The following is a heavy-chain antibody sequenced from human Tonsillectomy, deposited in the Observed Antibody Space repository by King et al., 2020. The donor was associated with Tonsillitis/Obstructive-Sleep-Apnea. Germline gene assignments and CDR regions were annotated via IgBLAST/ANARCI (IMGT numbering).Heavy chain of an antibody. Sequence: VQLVESGGGMVQPGRSLRLSCAAAGFRFRSFGMHWVRQAPGKGLEWVAVIWYDGRNRYYTDSVKGRFTISRDNSKHVLYLQMNSLTAEDTAVYYCARDNSSSSAFDHWGQGSLVTVSS. V-gene: IGHV3-33*01. J-gene: IGHJ4*02. CDR2: IWYDGRNR. CDR3: ARDNSSSSAFDH. D-gene: IGHD6-6*01. CDR1: GFRFRSFG.